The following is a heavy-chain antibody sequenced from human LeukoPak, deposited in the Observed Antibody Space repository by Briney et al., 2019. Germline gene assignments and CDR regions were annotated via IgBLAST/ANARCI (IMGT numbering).Heavy chain of an antibody. V-gene: IGHV3-30*04. CDR2: ISYDGSNK. J-gene: IGHJ3*02. CDR3: ARYCSGGSCHHTDAFDI. CDR1: GFTFSSYA. D-gene: IGHD2-15*01. Sequence: PGGSLRLSCAASGFTFSSYAMHWVRRAPGKGLEWVAVISYDGSNKYYADSVKGRFTISRDNSKNTLYLQMNSLRAEDTAVYYCARYCSGGSCHHTDAFDIWGQGTMVTVSS.